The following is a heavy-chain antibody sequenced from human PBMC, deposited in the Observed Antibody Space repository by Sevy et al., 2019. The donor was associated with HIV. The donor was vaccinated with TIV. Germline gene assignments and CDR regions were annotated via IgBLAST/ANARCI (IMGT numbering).Heavy chain of an antibody. CDR3: ARSKVGVGDAFDI. V-gene: IGHV3-74*01. J-gene: IGHJ3*02. D-gene: IGHD3-16*01. CDR1: GFTFSSHW. Sequence: GGSLRLSCAASGFTFSSHWMQWVRQAPGKGLVWVSRLNYDGSYTNYADSVKGRFTISRDNAKSTLYLQMSSLRAEDTALYYCARSKVGVGDAFDIWGQGTMVTVSS. CDR2: LNYDGSYT.